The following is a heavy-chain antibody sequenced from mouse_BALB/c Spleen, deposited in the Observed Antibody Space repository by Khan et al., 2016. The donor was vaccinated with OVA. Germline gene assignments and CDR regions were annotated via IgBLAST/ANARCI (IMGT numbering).Heavy chain of an antibody. CDR2: INPGSGGT. D-gene: IGHD2-1*01. Sequence: VPLKASGAELVRPGTSVKVSCKASGYAFTNYLIEWIKQRPGQGLEWIGVINPGSGGTNYNEKFKGKATLTADKSSSTAYMQLSSLTSDEAAVDGCARKNKDYDGNYYTMDYWGQGTSVTVSS. J-gene: IGHJ4*01. CDR1: GYAFTNYL. CDR3: ARKNKDYDGNYYTMDY. V-gene: IGHV1-54*01.